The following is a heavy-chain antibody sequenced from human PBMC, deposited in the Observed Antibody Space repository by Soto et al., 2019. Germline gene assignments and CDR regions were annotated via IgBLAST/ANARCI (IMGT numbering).Heavy chain of an antibody. D-gene: IGHD1-26*01. V-gene: IGHV3-15*01. CDR2: VKVKTDGETT. CDR3: TTDNKYGNV. CDR1: GFTFTNAW. J-gene: IGHJ6*04. Sequence: GGSLRLSCAASGFTFTNAWMSWVRQAPGKGLEWVGRVKVKTDGETTDYAAPVEGRFTISRDDPKNTLYLQMNSLKTEDTAVYYCTTDNKYGNVWGKGTTVTVSS.